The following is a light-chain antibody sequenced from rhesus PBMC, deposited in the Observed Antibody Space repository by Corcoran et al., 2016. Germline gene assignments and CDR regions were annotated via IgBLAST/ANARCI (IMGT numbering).Light chain of an antibody. Sequence: DIQMTQSPSSLSASVGDTVTITCRASQSISSWLDWYQQKPGKAPKLLIYKASSLQSGVPSRFSGRGSGTDFTLTISSLQPEDFAPYYCLQYSSSPYSFCQGTKVEIK. J-gene: IGKJ2*01. CDR2: KAS. V-gene: IGKV1-22*01. CDR3: LQYSSSPYS. CDR1: QSISSW.